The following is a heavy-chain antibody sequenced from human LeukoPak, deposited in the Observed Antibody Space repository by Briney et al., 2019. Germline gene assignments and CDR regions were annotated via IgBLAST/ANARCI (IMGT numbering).Heavy chain of an antibody. J-gene: IGHJ6*04. Sequence: GTSLRRSCAASGSTFGSYDIHWIRQAPGKGLEWVALISYDGSDTHYGDSVRGRFTISRDNSKNTLSLQMNSLRPEDTAVYYCAREGSKIGSGRNRYYYTCMDVWGKGTTVTVSS. CDR3: AREGSKIGSGRNRYYYTCMDV. V-gene: IGHV3-30*03. CDR2: ISYDGSDT. D-gene: IGHD3-10*01. CDR1: GSTFGSYD.